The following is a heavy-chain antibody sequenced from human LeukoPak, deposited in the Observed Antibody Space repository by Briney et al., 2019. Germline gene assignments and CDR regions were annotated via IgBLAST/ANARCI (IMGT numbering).Heavy chain of an antibody. CDR3: AKDQQLWRDSLAADD. J-gene: IGHJ4*02. D-gene: IGHD5-18*01. CDR1: GFTFRSYS. Sequence: PGGSLRLSCAASGFTFRSYSMNWVRQAPGKGLEWVSAISGSGGSTYYADSVKGRFTISRHNSKNTLYLQMNSLRAEDTAVYYCAKDQQLWRDSLAADDWGQGTLVTVSS. CDR2: ISGSGGST. V-gene: IGHV3-23*01.